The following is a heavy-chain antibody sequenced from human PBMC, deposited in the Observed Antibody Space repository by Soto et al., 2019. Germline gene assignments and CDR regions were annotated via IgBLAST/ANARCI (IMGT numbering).Heavy chain of an antibody. Sequence: ASVKVSCKASGYTFTSYYMHWVRQAPGQGLEWMGIINPSGGSTSYAQKFQGRVTMTRDTSTSTVYMELSSLRSEDTAVYYCARDPHRGYRSGWRYYYGMDVWGQGTTVTVSS. D-gene: IGHD6-19*01. CDR1: GYTFTSYY. J-gene: IGHJ6*02. V-gene: IGHV1-46*01. CDR2: INPSGGST. CDR3: ARDPHRGYRSGWRYYYGMDV.